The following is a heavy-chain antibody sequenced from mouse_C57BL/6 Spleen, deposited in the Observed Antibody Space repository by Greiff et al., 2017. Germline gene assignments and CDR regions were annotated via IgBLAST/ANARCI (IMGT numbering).Heavy chain of an antibody. CDR3: ARDDGNYETWFAY. Sequence: DVKLVESEGGLVQPGSSMKLSCTASGFTFSDYYMAWVRQVPEKGLEWVANINYDGSSTYYLDSLKSRFIISRDNAKNILYLQMSSLKSEDTATYYCARDDGNYETWFAYWGQGTLVTVSA. D-gene: IGHD2-1*01. J-gene: IGHJ3*01. CDR1: GFTFSDYY. V-gene: IGHV5-16*01. CDR2: INYDGSST.